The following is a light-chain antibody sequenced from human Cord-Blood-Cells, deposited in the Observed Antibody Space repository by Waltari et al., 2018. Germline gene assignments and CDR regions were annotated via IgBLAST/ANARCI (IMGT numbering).Light chain of an antibody. J-gene: IGLJ2*01. CDR2: EVS. V-gene: IGLV2-8*01. Sequence: QSALTQPPSASGSPGPSVTIPCPGTSSEVGGYNYVSWYQQHPGKAPKLMIYEVSKRPSGVPDRFSGSKSGNTASLTVSGLQAEDEADYYCSSYAGSNDWGVFGGGTKLTVL. CDR1: SSEVGGYNY. CDR3: SSYAGSNDWGV.